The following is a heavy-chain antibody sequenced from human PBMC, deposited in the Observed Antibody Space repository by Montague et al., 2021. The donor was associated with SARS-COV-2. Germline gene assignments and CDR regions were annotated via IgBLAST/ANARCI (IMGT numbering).Heavy chain of an antibody. V-gene: IGHV4-4*02. J-gene: IGHJ6*02. D-gene: IGHD3-10*01. CDR1: RGSISDDYW. Sequence: SETLSLTCDVFRGSISDDYWWSWVRQPPGKGLELIGEIYEDGTTKYNPSLKSRVTILVDKSKNQISLHLRSVTAADTAVYFCARWAHGSGSLVEGMDVWSQGTTVTVSS. CDR3: ARWAHGSGSLVEGMDV. CDR2: IYEDGTT.